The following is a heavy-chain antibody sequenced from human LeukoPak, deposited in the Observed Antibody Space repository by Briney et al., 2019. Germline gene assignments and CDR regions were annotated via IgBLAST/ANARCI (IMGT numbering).Heavy chain of an antibody. CDR1: GGSISSSY. D-gene: IGHD3-10*01. V-gene: IGHV4-59*01. Sequence: SETLSLTCTVSGGSISSSYWSWIRQPPGKGLEWIGYIHDTGSTKYNPSLKSRVTISVDTSRNHLSLKLTSVTAADTAVYYCARGRSGGDWFDPWGQGTLVTVSS. J-gene: IGHJ5*02. CDR2: IHDTGST. CDR3: ARGRSGGDWFDP.